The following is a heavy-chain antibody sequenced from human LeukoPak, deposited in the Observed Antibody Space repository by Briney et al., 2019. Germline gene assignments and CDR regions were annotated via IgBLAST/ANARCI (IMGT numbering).Heavy chain of an antibody. J-gene: IGHJ4*02. CDR3: ARDLLGSHTSYSSGAWDY. CDR2: IIPIFDTA. V-gene: IGHV1-69*13. CDR1: GGTFSNYA. D-gene: IGHD3-9*01. Sequence: WASVKLSCKASGGTFSNYAISWVRQAPGQGLEWMGGIIPIFDTADSAQKFQGRLTITADESTSTAYMELSSLRAEDTAVYYCARDLLGSHTSYSSGAWDYWGQGTLVTVSS.